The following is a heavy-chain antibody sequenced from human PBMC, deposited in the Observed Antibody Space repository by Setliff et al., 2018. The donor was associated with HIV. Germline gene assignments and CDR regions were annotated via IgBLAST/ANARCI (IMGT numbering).Heavy chain of an antibody. D-gene: IGHD1-26*01. CDR3: ARYRWGAEWFDP. CDR1: GGSISSYDYN. CDR2: IYYTGRT. J-gene: IGHJ5*02. Sequence: SETLSLTCTVSGGSISSYDYNWGWIRQPPGKGLEWIANIYYTGRTYYNPSLKSRVTISVDTSKNQFSLKVTSLTAADTAVYYCARYRWGAEWFDPWGQGTLVTVSS. V-gene: IGHV4-39*01.